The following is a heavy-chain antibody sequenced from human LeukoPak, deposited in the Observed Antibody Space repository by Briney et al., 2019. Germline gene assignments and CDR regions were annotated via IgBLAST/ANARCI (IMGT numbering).Heavy chain of an antibody. J-gene: IGHJ6*03. V-gene: IGHV1-18*01. CDR2: ISAYNGNT. CDR1: GYTFTSYG. CDR3: ARVWGYCDSTNCYTDYMDV. D-gene: IGHD2-2*02. Sequence: ASVKVSCKASGYTFTSYGISWVRQAPGQGLEWMGWISAYNGNTNYAQKLQGRVTMTTDTSTSTAYMELRSLRSDDTAAYYCARVWGYCDSTNCYTDYMDVWGKGTSVTVSS.